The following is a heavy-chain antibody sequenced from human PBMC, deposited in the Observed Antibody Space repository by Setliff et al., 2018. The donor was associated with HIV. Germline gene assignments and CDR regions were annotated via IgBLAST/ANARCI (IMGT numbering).Heavy chain of an antibody. D-gene: IGHD1-26*01. CDR1: GYTFTSYG. Sequence: ASVKVSCKASGYTFTSYGISWVRQAPGQRLEWMGWINAGNGNTKYSQKFQGRVTITRDTSASTAYMELTGLTSEDTAVYYCARNPTGWGYCDYWGQGTLVTVSS. CDR3: ARNPTGWGYCDY. CDR2: INAGNGNT. J-gene: IGHJ4*02. V-gene: IGHV1-3*01.